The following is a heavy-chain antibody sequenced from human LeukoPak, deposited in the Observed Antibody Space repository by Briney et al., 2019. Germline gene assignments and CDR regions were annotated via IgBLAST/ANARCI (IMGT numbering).Heavy chain of an antibody. D-gene: IGHD3-3*01. V-gene: IGHV4-59*01. J-gene: IGHJ4*02. CDR3: ARDKSGVFDY. CDR2: IYYRGST. CDR1: GGSISSYY. Sequence: SETLSLTCTVSGGSISSYYWSWIRQPPGKGLEWIGYIYYRGSTNYNPSLKSRVTISVDTSKNQFSLKLSSVTAADTAVYYCARDKSGVFDYWGQGTLVTVSS.